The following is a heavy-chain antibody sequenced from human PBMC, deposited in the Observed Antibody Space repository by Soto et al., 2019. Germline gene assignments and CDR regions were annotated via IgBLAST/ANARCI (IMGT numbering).Heavy chain of an antibody. D-gene: IGHD2-15*01. CDR3: AITLSWRRGPFES. CDR2: ISGSSQTI. V-gene: IGHV3-48*02. J-gene: IGHJ4*02. Sequence: EVQLVESGGGLIQPGGSLRLSCAASGFIFNTYSMNWVRQAPGKGLEWVSYISGSSQTICYADSVRGRFTISRDNANNSTYLQMVSLRDEDTAVYYCAITLSWRRGPFESWGQGTLVTVSS. CDR1: GFIFNTYS.